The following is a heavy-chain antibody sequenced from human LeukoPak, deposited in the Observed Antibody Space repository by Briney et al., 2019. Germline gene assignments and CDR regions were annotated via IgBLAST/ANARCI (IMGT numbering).Heavy chain of an antibody. D-gene: IGHD3-10*02. CDR1: GFTFSSYS. Sequence: GGSLSLSCAASGFTFSSYSMNWVRQAPGKGLEWVSYISSSGSTIYYADSVKGRFTISRDNAKNSLYLQMNSLRAEDTAVYYCAELGINMIGGVWGKGTTVTISS. CDR3: AELGINMIGGV. CDR2: ISSSGSTI. V-gene: IGHV3-48*04. J-gene: IGHJ6*04.